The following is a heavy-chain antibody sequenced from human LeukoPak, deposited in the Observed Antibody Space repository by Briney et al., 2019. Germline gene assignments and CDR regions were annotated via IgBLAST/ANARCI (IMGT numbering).Heavy chain of an antibody. Sequence: GGSLRLSCAASGFTVSSNYMSWVRQAPGKGLEWVSVIYSSGSTYYADSVKGRFTISRDNSRNTLHLQMNTLRAEDTAVYYCASRIATAGSVDYWGQGTLVTVSS. D-gene: IGHD6-13*01. J-gene: IGHJ4*02. CDR2: IYSSGST. CDR1: GFTVSSNY. V-gene: IGHV3-53*01. CDR3: ASRIATAGSVDY.